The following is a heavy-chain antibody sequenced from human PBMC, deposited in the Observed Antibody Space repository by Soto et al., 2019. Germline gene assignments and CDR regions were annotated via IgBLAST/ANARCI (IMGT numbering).Heavy chain of an antibody. V-gene: IGHV1-3*01. D-gene: IGHD6-13*01. J-gene: IGHJ4*02. Sequence: QAKEQRLEWMGWINAGNGNTKYSQKFQGRVTITRDTSASTAYMELSSLRSEGTAVYYCAVLRIAAAGTPSFVGYFLGQASVLTV. CDR3: AVLRIAAAGTPSFVGYF. CDR2: INAGNGNT.